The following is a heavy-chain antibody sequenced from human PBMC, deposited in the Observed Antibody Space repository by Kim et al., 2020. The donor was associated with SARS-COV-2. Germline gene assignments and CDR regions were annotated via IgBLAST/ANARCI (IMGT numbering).Heavy chain of an antibody. Sequence: ALKLRGRVTMTEDTSTDTAYMELSSLRSEDAAVYYCATLQYSSRWYYFDYWGQGTLVTVSS. D-gene: IGHD6-13*01. J-gene: IGHJ4*02. V-gene: IGHV1-24*01. CDR3: ATLQYSSRWYYFDY.